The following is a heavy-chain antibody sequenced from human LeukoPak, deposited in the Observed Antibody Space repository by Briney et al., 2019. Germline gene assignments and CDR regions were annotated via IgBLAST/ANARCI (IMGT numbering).Heavy chain of an antibody. CDR1: GFAFISYA. CDR2: ISASGGST. Sequence: PGGSLRLSCAASGFAFISYAMRWVRQAPGKGLEWVSGISASGGSTSYADSVKGRFTISRDNSKNTLYLQMNSLRADDTAVYYCAKVRFGDLHASDIWGQGALVTVSS. D-gene: IGHD3-10*01. CDR3: AKVRFGDLHASDI. J-gene: IGHJ3*02. V-gene: IGHV3-23*01.